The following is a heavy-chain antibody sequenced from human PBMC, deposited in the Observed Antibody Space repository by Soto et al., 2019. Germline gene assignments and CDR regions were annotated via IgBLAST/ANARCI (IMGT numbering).Heavy chain of an antibody. CDR3: AREEMATIHPWVPAAFDI. J-gene: IGHJ3*02. CDR1: RFTFTIYG. V-gene: IGHV3-33*01. D-gene: IGHD5-12*01. Sequence: QVQLVESGGGVVQPGRSLRLSCAASRFTFTIYGMHWVRQAPGKGLEWVAVIWYDGSNKYYADSVKGRFTISRDNSKNTLYLHMNRLRAEDTAVYYCAREEMATIHPWVPAAFDIWGQGTMVTVSS. CDR2: IWYDGSNK.